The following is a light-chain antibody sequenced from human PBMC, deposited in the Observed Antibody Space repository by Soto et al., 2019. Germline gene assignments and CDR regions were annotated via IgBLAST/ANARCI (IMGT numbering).Light chain of an antibody. CDR2: DVS. CDR1: RSDVGGYRY. J-gene: IGLJ1*01. V-gene: IGLV2-14*01. Sequence: SVVTQPSSLSGSPGQSIALSCTGTRSDVGGYRYVSWYQQHPGKAPKLIIYDVSNRPSGVSDRFSGSKSGNTASLTISGLQSEDEADYYCDSYTSSSSYVFGTGTKVTVL. CDR3: DSYTSSSSYV.